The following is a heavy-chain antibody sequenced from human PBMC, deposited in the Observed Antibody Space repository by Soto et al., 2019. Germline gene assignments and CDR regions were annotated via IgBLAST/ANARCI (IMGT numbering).Heavy chain of an antibody. V-gene: IGHV3-23*01. CDR1: GFTFSSYA. J-gene: IGHJ4*02. CDR2: ISGSGGST. D-gene: IGHD3-22*01. Sequence: GGSLRLSCAASGFTFSSYAMSWVRQAPGKGLEWVSAISGSGGSTYYADSVKGRFTISRDNSKNTLYLQMNSLRAEDTAVYYCAKDRSGYYEKYYFDYWGQGTLVTVSS. CDR3: AKDRSGYYEKYYFDY.